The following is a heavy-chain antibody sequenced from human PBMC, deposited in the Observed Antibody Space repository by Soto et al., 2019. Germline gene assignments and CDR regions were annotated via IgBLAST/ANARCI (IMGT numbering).Heavy chain of an antibody. J-gene: IGHJ3*02. CDR1: GFTFSSYA. D-gene: IGHD3-10*01. Sequence: SLRLSCAASGFTFSSYAMHWVRQAPGKGLEWVAVISYDGSNKYYADSVKGRFTISRDNSKNTLYLQMNSLRAEDTAVYYCARAAYGSGSFAFDIWGQGTMVTVS. CDR2: ISYDGSNK. V-gene: IGHV3-30-3*01. CDR3: ARAAYGSGSFAFDI.